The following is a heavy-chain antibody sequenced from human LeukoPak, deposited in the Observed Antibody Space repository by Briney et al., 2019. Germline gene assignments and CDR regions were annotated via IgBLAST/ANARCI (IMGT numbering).Heavy chain of an antibody. CDR3: ARDPDCTSDVCFDY. CDR1: GFTFSSYW. D-gene: IGHD2-8*01. V-gene: IGHV3-7*01. CDR2: INQAGSQK. Sequence: GGSLRLSCAASGFTFSSYWMTWVRQAPGKGLEGVANINQAGSQKYYVDSVKGRFTISRDNAKNSLYLQMNSLRVEDTAVYYCARDPDCTSDVCFDYWGQGTLVTVSS. J-gene: IGHJ4*02.